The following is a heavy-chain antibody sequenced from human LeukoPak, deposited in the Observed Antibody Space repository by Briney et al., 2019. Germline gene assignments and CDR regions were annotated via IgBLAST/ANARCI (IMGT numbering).Heavy chain of an antibody. D-gene: IGHD2-2*01. CDR1: GFTFDDYA. CDR2: ISWNSGSI. V-gene: IGHV3-9*01. Sequence: GRSLRLSCAASGFTFDDYAMHWVRQAPGKGLEWVSGISWNSGSIGYADSVKGRFTISRDNAKNSLYLQMNSLRAEDTALYYCATLSPPPGSSTSHQYYFDYWGQGTLVTVSS. J-gene: IGHJ4*02. CDR3: ATLSPPPGSSTSHQYYFDY.